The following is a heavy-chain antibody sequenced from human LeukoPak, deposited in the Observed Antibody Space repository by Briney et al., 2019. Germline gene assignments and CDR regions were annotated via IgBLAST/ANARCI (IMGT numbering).Heavy chain of an antibody. CDR1: GGSISNYY. J-gene: IGHJ4*02. V-gene: IGHV4-59*01. CDR2: IYYTGNT. Sequence: PSETLSLTCTVSGGSISNYYWSWIRQSPGKGLEWIGYIYYTGNTNYNPSLESRVIISVDTSKNQFSLKLSSVTAADTAVYYCARGYSSSFDYWGQGTLVTVSS. D-gene: IGHD6-13*01. CDR3: ARGYSSSFDY.